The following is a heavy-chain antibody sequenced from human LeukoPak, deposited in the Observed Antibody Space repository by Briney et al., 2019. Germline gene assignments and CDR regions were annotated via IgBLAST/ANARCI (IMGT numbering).Heavy chain of an antibody. CDR1: GFTFRRYA. Sequence: GGSLRLSCAASGFTFRRYAMSWVRQAPGKGLEWVSAISGSGGSTYYADSVKGRFTISRDNSKNTLYLQMNSLRAEDTAVYYCAKDEKRITMIVVVKGYFDYWGQGTLVTVSS. CDR3: AKDEKRITMIVVVKGYFDY. D-gene: IGHD3-22*01. J-gene: IGHJ4*02. V-gene: IGHV3-23*01. CDR2: ISGSGGST.